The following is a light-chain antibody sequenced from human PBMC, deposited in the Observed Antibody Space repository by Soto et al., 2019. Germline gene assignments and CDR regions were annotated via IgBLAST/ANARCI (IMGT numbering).Light chain of an antibody. CDR3: SSYTSSSTLL. Sequence: QSALTQPASVSGSPGQSITFSCTGTSNDIGGYNYVSWYQQHPGKAPQLMIFDVSNRPSGVSYRFSGSKSGNTASLTISGLQAEDEADYYFSSYTSSSTLLFGGGTKLTVL. CDR1: SNDIGGYNY. J-gene: IGLJ2*01. V-gene: IGLV2-14*01. CDR2: DVS.